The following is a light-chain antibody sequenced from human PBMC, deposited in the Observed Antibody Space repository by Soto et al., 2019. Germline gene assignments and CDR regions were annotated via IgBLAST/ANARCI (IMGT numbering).Light chain of an antibody. CDR2: GAS. CDR3: QQYKNWPL. V-gene: IGKV3-15*01. J-gene: IGKJ5*01. CDR1: QSVRSH. Sequence: VMTQSPATLSVSPGEGVTLSCRASQSVRSHLAWYQQKPGQPPRLLIYGASTRATGIPARLSGSGFGTEFTLTISSLQSEDFAVYYCQQYKNWPLFGQGTRLEIK.